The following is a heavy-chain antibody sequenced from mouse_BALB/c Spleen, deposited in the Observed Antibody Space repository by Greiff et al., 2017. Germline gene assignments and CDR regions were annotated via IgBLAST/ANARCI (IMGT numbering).Heavy chain of an antibody. V-gene: IGHV1-4*01. Sequence: VQLVESGAELARPGASVKMSCKASGYTFTSYTMHWVKQRPGQGLEWIGYINPSSGYTNYNQKFKDKATLTADKSSSTAYMQLSSLTSEDSAVYYCARDDGPYYFDYWGQGTALTVSS. CDR1: GYTFTSYT. CDR3: ARDDGPYYFDY. J-gene: IGHJ2*01. CDR2: INPSSGYT. D-gene: IGHD1-2*01.